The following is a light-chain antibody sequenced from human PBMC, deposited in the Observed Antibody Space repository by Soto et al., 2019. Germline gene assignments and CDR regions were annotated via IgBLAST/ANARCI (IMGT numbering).Light chain of an antibody. CDR1: SSDVGGYHY. Sequence: HSVLTQPASVSGSPGQSITISCTGTSSDVGGYHYVSWYQQHPGKAPKLMIYEVSDRPSGVSNRFSGSKSGNTASLTISGLQAEDEADYYCSSYTSSSTRVFGGGTKVTVL. CDR3: SSYTSSSTRV. J-gene: IGLJ2*01. CDR2: EVS. V-gene: IGLV2-14*01.